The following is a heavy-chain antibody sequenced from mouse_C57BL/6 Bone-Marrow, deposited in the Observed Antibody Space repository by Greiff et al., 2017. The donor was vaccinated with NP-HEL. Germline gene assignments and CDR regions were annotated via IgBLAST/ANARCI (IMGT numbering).Heavy chain of an antibody. V-gene: IGHV1-55*01. CDR3: ARMVTTDAMDY. CDR1: GYTFTSYW. CDR2: IYPGSGST. D-gene: IGHD2-2*01. Sequence: QVQLQQPGAELVKPGASVKMSCKASGYTFTSYWITWVKQRPGQGLEWIGDIYPGSGSTNYNEKFKSKATLTVATSSSTAYMQVSSLTSEDTAVYYCARMVTTDAMDYWGKGTSVTVAS. J-gene: IGHJ4*01.